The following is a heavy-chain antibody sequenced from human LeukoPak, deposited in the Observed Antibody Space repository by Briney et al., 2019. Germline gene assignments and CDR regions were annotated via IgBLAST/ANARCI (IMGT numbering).Heavy chain of an antibody. D-gene: IGHD3-10*01. J-gene: IGHJ4*02. CDR2: INSSGSTI. CDR3: AIFHGSGHPGSYYFDY. CDR1: GFTFSSYW. V-gene: IGHV3-48*04. Sequence: GGSLRLSCAASGFTFSSYWMSWVRQAPGKGLEWVSYINSSGSTIYYVDSVKGRFTISRDNAKNSLYLQMNSLSAEDTVVYYCAIFHGSGHPGSYYFDYWGQGTLVTASS.